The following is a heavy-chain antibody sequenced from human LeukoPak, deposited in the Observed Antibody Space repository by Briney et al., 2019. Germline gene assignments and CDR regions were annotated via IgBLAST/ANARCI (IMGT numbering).Heavy chain of an antibody. V-gene: IGHV3-11*03. CDR3: ARRLRYYDSGGYSYWYFDL. D-gene: IGHD3-22*01. CDR1: GFTFSNAW. CDR2: ISNSSDYT. Sequence: GGSLRLSCAASGFTFSNAWMSWVRQAPEKGLEWVSHISNSSDYTNYADSVKGRFTISRDNAKKSLYLQMNSLRAEDTAVYYCARRLRYYDSGGYSYWYFDLWGRGSLVTVSS. J-gene: IGHJ2*01.